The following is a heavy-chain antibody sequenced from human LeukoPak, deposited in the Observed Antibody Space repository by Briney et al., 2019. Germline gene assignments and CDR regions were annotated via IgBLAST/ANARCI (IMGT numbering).Heavy chain of an antibody. CDR2: IYTSGST. V-gene: IGHV4-4*07. J-gene: IGHJ4*02. Sequence: SETLSLTCTVSGGSISSYYWSWIRQPAGKGLEWIGRIYTSGSTNYNPSLKSRVTMSVDTSKHQFSLKLSSVTAADTAVYYCARDRDYYGSGSSFDYWGQGTLVTVSS. D-gene: IGHD3-10*01. CDR1: GGSISSYY. CDR3: ARDRDYYGSGSSFDY.